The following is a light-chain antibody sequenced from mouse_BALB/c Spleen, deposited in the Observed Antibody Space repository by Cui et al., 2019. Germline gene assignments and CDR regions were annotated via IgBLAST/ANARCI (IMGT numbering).Light chain of an antibody. V-gene: IGKV4-68*01. CDR1: SSVSY. CDR2: LTS. Sequence: QIFPCQAPPLMSESPGEKVTMTCSASSSVSYMYWYQQKPRSSPKPWIYLTSNLASGVPARFSGSGSGTSYSLTISSMEAEDAATYYCQQWSSNPPTFGAGTKLELK. CDR3: QQWSSNPPT. J-gene: IGKJ5*01.